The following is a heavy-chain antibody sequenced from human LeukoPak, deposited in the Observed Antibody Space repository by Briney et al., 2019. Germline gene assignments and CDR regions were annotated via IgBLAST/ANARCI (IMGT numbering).Heavy chain of an antibody. CDR1: GGSFSGYY. J-gene: IGHJ5*02. CDR3: ARGNYVWGSYRYFSARPNWFDP. Sequence: PSETLSLTCAVYGGSFSGYYWSWIRQPPGKGLEWIGEINHSGSTNYNPSLKSRVTISVDTSKNQFSLKLSSVTAADTAVYYCARGNYVWGSYRYFSARPNWFDPWGQGTLVTVSS. CDR2: INHSGST. D-gene: IGHD3-16*02. V-gene: IGHV4-34*01.